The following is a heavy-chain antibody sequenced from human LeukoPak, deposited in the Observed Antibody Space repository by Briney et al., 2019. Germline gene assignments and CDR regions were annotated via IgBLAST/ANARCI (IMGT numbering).Heavy chain of an antibody. CDR1: GYTFTGYY. V-gene: IGHV1-2*02. J-gene: IGHJ4*02. D-gene: IGHD6-19*01. CDR3: AREEAVANPPLDY. CDR2: INPNSGGT. Sequence: ASVKVSCKASGYTFTGYYMHWVRQAPGQGLEWMGWINPNSGGTNYAQKFQGRVTMTRDTPISTAYMELSRLRSDDTAVYYCAREEAVANPPLDYWGQGTLVTVSS.